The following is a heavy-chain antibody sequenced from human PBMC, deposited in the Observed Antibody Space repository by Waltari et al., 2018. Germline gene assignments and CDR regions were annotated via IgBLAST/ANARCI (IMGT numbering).Heavy chain of an antibody. CDR3: ARDRTVTTDFYYYYYMDV. J-gene: IGHJ6*03. CDR2: INPNSGGT. Sequence: QVQLVQSGAEVKKPGASVKVSCKASGYTFTGYYMHWVRQAPGQGLEWMGRINPNSGGTNYAQKFQGRVTMTRDTSISTAYMELSRLRSDDTAVYYCARDRTVTTDFYYYYYMDVWGKGTTVTVSS. CDR1: GYTFTGYY. D-gene: IGHD4-4*01. V-gene: IGHV1-2*06.